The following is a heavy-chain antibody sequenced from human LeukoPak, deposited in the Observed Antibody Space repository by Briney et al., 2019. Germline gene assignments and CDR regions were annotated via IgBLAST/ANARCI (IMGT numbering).Heavy chain of an antibody. D-gene: IGHD4-17*01. V-gene: IGHV3-21*01. J-gene: IGHJ4*02. CDR3: AAHYGDFRDFYFEY. CDR2: ITTSSGYT. Sequence: GGSLRLSCTVSGFTFSKYNMNWVRQAPGKGLGWVSSITTSSGYTWYADSVKGRFTVSRDNGKSSLDLQLNSLGAEDTAVYYCAAHYGDFRDFYFEYWGRGTLVTVSS. CDR1: GFTFSKYN.